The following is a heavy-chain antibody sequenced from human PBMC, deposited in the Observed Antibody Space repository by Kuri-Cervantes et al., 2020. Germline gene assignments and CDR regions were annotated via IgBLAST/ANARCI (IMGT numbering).Heavy chain of an antibody. CDR3: ARDPSRNYYGSGSYYNAVQYYYYYGMDV. CDR1: GFTFSSYA. Sequence: GESLKISCAASGFTFSSYAMHWVRQAPGKGLEWVAVISYDRSNKYYADSVKGRFTISRDNSKNTLYLQMNSLRAEDTAVYYCARDPSRNYYGSGSYYNAVQYYYYYGMDVWGQGTTVTVSS. D-gene: IGHD3-10*01. CDR2: ISYDRSNK. J-gene: IGHJ6*02. V-gene: IGHV3-30-3*01.